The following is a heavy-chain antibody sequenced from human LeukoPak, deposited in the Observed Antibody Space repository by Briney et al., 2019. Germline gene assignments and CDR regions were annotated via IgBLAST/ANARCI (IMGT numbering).Heavy chain of an antibody. V-gene: IGHV4-38-2*02. D-gene: IGHD7-27*01. CDR3: ARDANWGLATKDWYFDL. CDR2: IYHSGRT. CDR1: GYSISSSST. Sequence: SETLSLACSVSGYSISSSSTWGWIRQPPGKGLEWIGNIYHSGRTYYNPSLKSRVTMSIDTSKNQISLKLSSVTAADTAEYYCARDANWGLATKDWYFDLWGRGTLVTVSS. J-gene: IGHJ2*01.